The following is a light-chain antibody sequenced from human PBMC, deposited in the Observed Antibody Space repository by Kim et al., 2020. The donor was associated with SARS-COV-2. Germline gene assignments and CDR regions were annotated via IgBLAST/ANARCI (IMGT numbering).Light chain of an antibody. CDR1: HSVPSNL. V-gene: IGKV3-20*01. Sequence: EIVLTQSPGTLSLSPGYRATVSCRASHSVPSNLLAWYQQKPGQAPKILIYSASSRATGVPDRFSGSGSGTDFTLTISRLVPEDFAVYYCQQYGTSPITFGQGTRLEIK. CDR2: SAS. J-gene: IGKJ5*01. CDR3: QQYGTSPIT.